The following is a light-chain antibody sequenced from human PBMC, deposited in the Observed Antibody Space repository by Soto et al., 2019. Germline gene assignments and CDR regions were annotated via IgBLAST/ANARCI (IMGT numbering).Light chain of an antibody. V-gene: IGKV3-15*01. Sequence: EIVMTQSPANLSVSPGETATLSCRASQSVGSAVAWYQHKPGQAPRLLIVGASIRATGVPGRFSGGGSGTEFTLTISSLQSEDFAVYYCQQYKNWPPLTFGGGTTVEI. CDR2: GAS. J-gene: IGKJ4*01. CDR1: QSVGSA. CDR3: QQYKNWPPLT.